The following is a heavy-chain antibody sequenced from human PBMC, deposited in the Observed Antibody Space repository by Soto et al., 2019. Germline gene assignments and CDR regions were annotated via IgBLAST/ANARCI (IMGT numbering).Heavy chain of an antibody. V-gene: IGHV4-39*01. J-gene: IGHJ4*02. CDR1: GGSISSSSYY. Sequence: QLQLQESGPGLVKPSETLSLTCTVSGGSISSSSYYWGWIRQPPGKGLEWIGSIYYSGSTYYNPSLKSRVTISVDTSKNQFSLKLSSVTAADTAVYYCARRLGAVAGIPGWGQGTLVTVSS. CDR3: ARRLGAVAGIPG. CDR2: IYYSGST. D-gene: IGHD6-19*01.